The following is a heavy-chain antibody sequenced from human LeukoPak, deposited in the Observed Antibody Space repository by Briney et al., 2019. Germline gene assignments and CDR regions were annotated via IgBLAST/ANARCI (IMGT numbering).Heavy chain of an antibody. Sequence: GGSLRLSCAASGFIFSNAWMSWVRQAPGKGLEWVANIKQDGSEKYYVDSVKGRFTISRDNAMNSLYLQMNSLRAEDTAVYYCARENALGTVAGDYYYYYGMDVWGQGTTVTVSS. J-gene: IGHJ6*02. D-gene: IGHD6-19*01. CDR1: GFIFSNAW. V-gene: IGHV3-7*01. CDR3: ARENALGTVAGDYYYYYGMDV. CDR2: IKQDGSEK.